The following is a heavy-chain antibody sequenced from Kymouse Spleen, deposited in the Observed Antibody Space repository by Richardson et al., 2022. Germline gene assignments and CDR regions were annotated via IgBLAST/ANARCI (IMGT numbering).Heavy chain of an antibody. D-gene: IGHD6-19*01. CDR3: ARGIAVAGYGMDV. J-gene: IGHJ6*02. V-gene: IGHV3-7*01. CDR2: IKQDGSEK. CDR1: GFTFSSYW. Sequence: EVQLVESGGGLVQPGGSLRLSCAASGFTFSSYWMSWVRQAPGKGLEWVANIKQDGSEKYYVDSVKGRFTISRDNAKNSLYLQMNSLRAEDTAVYYCARGIAVAGYGMDVWGQGTTVTVSS.